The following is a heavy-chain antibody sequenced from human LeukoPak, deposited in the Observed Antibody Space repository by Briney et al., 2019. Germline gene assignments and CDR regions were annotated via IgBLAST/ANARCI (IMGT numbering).Heavy chain of an antibody. V-gene: IGHV3-11*01. Sequence: GRSLRLSCAASGFTFSDYYMSWIRQAPGKGLEWVSYISSSGSTIYYADSVKGRFTISRDNAKNSLYLQMNSLRAEDTAVYYCARGGMVTGRAYYYYGMDVWGQGTTVTVSS. CDR3: ARGGMVTGRAYYYYGMDV. J-gene: IGHJ6*02. CDR1: GFTFSDYY. CDR2: ISSSGSTI. D-gene: IGHD5-18*01.